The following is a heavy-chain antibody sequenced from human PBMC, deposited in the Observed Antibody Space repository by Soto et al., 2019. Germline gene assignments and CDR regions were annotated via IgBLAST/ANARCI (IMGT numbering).Heavy chain of an antibody. CDR2: MYYTGKT. CDR3: ASVYGRGDYFDF. D-gene: IGHD1-26*01. Sequence: QVQLQESGPGLVKPSQTLSLTCTVSGTTISSGDHYWSWIRQAPGKGLEWIGYMYYTGKTYYNTARQSRVTLSVDTSKNQFSLKMTSVTAADTAMYFCASVYGRGDYFDFWGRGTLVSVSS. J-gene: IGHJ4*02. CDR1: GTTISSGDHY. V-gene: IGHV4-30-4*01.